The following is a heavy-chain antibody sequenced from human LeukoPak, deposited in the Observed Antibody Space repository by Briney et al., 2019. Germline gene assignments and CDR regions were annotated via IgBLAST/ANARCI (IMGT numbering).Heavy chain of an antibody. CDR2: IRYDGSNK. V-gene: IGHV3-30*02. CDR3: AKDVVHYYDTSGFDY. D-gene: IGHD3-22*01. CDR1: GFTFSSYG. J-gene: IGHJ4*02. Sequence: GGSLRLSCVASGFTFSSYGMHWVRQAPGKGLEWVAFIRYDGSNKYYADSVKGRFTISRDNSKNTLYLQMNSLRAEDTAVYYCAKDVVHYYDTSGFDYWGQGTLVTVSS.